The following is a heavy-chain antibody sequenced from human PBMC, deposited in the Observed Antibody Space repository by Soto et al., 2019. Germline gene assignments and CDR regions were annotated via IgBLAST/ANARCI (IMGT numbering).Heavy chain of an antibody. V-gene: IGHV1-69*01. CDR2: IIPIFGTA. CDR3: ARDIRYCSSTSCYPFYYYGMDV. J-gene: IGHJ6*02. Sequence: GLEWMGGIIPIFGTANYAQKFQGRVTITADESTSTAYMELSSLRSEDTAVYYCARDIRYCSSTSCYPFYYYGMDVWGQGTTVTGSS. D-gene: IGHD2-2*01.